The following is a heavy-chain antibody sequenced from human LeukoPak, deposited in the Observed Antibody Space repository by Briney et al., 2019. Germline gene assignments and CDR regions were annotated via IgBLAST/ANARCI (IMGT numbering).Heavy chain of an antibody. CDR2: IKQDGSEK. V-gene: IGHV3-7*01. CDR3: ARDWVHTYFDY. D-gene: IGHD3-10*01. CDR1: GFTFRSYW. Sequence: GGSLSLSCAASGFTFRSYWMSWVRQAPGKGLEWVANIKQDGSEKYYVDSVKGRFTISRDNAKNSLYLQMNSLRAEDTAVYYCARDWVHTYFDYWGQGTLVTVSS. J-gene: IGHJ4*02.